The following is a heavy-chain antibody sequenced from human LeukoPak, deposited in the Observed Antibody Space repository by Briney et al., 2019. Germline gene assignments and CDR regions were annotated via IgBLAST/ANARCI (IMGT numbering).Heavy chain of an antibody. D-gene: IGHD3-10*01. J-gene: IGHJ5*02. CDR2: IYTSGST. CDR3: ARDRYYYDSGIFAWFDP. V-gene: IGHV4-61*02. CDR1: GGSISSGSYY. Sequence: SETLSLTCTVSGGSISSGSYYWSWIRQPAGKGLEWIGRIYTSGSTNYNPSLKSRVTISVDTSKNQFSLRLSSVTAADTAVYSCARDRYYYDSGIFAWFDPWGQGTVVTVSS.